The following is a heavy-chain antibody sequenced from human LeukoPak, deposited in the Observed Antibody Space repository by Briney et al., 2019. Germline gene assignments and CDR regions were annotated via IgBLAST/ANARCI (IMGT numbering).Heavy chain of an antibody. CDR3: ARDQSVPAYDAFDI. CDR2: IIPIFGTA. J-gene: IGHJ3*02. Sequence: SVKVSCKASGGTFSSYAISWVRQAPGQGLEWMGGIIPIFGTANYAQKFQGRVTITADESTSTAYMELSSLRSEDTAVYYCARDQSVPAYDAFDIWGQGRMVTVSS. D-gene: IGHD2-2*01. V-gene: IGHV1-69*13. CDR1: GGTFSSYA.